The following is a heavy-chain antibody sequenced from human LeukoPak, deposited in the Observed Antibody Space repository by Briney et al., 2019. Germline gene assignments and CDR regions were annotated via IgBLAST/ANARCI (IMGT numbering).Heavy chain of an antibody. J-gene: IGHJ6*03. CDR3: AKGRVVRGVHSYYYYMDV. CDR2: IIPIFGTA. CDR1: GGTFSSYA. V-gene: IGHV1-69*05. Sequence: SVKVSCKASGGTFSSYAISWVRQAPGQGLEWMGRIIPIFGTANYAQKFQGRVTITTDESTSTAYMELGSLRSEDTAVYYCAKGRVVRGVHSYYYYMDVWGKGTTVTVSS. D-gene: IGHD3-10*01.